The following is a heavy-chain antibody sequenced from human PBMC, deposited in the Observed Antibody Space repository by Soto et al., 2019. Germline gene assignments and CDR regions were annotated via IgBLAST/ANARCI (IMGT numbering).Heavy chain of an antibody. Sequence: ASVKVSCKASGYTFTSYGISWVRQAPGQGLEWMGWLSAYNGNTNYAQKLQGRVTMTTDTSTSTAYMELRSLRSDDTAVYYCARDGSGCSSTSCYHYYYYGMDVWGQGTTVTVSS. CDR2: LSAYNGNT. V-gene: IGHV1-18*04. CDR1: GYTFTSYG. J-gene: IGHJ6*02. CDR3: ARDGSGCSSTSCYHYYYYGMDV. D-gene: IGHD2-2*01.